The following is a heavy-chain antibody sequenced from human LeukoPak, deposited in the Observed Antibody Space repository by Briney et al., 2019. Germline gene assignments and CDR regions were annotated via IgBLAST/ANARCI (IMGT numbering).Heavy chain of an antibody. CDR3: ASSEAATTPPPYGMDV. J-gene: IGHJ6*02. CDR2: INHRGST. CDR1: GGSFSGYY. Sequence: PSETLSLTCAVYGGSFSGYYWSWIRQPPGKGLEWIGEINHRGSTNYNPSLKSRVTISVDTSKNQFSLKLSSVTAAGTAVYYCASSEAATTPPPYGMDVWGQGTKVTVSS. D-gene: IGHD1-14*01. V-gene: IGHV4-34*01.